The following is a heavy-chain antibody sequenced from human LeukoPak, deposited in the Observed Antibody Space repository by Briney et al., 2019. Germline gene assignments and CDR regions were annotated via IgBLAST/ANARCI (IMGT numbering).Heavy chain of an antibody. CDR2: INPNSGGT. CDR3: ARGSPSSSGWYGDY. Sequence: GASVKVSCKASGYTFTGYYMHWVRQAPGQGLEWMGWINPNSGGTNCAQKFQGRVTMTRDTSISTAYMELSRLRSDDTAVYYCARGSPSSSGWYGDYWGQGTLVTVSS. CDR1: GYTFTGYY. D-gene: IGHD6-19*01. V-gene: IGHV1-2*02. J-gene: IGHJ4*02.